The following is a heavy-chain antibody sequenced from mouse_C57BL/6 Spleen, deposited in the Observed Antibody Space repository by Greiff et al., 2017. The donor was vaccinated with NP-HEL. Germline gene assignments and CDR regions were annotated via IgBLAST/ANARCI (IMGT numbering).Heavy chain of an antibody. Sequence: VQRVESGPGLVQPSPSLSIPCTVSGFSLTSYGVHWVRQSPGKGLEWLGVIWRGGSTDYNAAFMSRLSITKDNSKRQVCFKMNRLQANDTAIYYCARTVGARDYNAMDYWGQGTSVTVSS. CDR3: ARTVGARDYNAMDY. D-gene: IGHD1-1*01. V-gene: IGHV2-5*01. CDR1: GFSLTSYG. CDR2: IWRGGST. J-gene: IGHJ4*01.